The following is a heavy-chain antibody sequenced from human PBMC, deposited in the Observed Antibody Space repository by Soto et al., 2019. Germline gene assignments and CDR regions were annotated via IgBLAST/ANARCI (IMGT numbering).Heavy chain of an antibody. D-gene: IGHD4-4*01. Sequence: AGGSLRLSCSVSGLTFSNYNMHWVRQVPGKGLDWVAVISYDGTKKYYGESVRGRFTISRDNSKNTLYLQMNSLRAEDTALYYCAKDWATGSDYWGQGTLVTVSS. CDR2: ISYDGTKK. V-gene: IGHV3-30*18. CDR1: GLTFSNYN. J-gene: IGHJ4*02. CDR3: AKDWATGSDY.